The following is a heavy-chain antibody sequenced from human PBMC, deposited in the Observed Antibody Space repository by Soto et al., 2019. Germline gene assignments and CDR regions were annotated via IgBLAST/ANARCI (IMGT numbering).Heavy chain of an antibody. CDR3: ARGGTYDIFTAYAAELDY. V-gene: IGHV1-8*01. Sequence: ASVKVSCKASGYTFTSYDINWVRQATGQGLEWMGWMNPNSGNTGYAQKFQGRVTMTRNTSISTAYMELSSLRSEDTAVYYCARGGTYDIFTAYAAELDYWGQGTLVTVSS. CDR1: GYTFTSYD. CDR2: MNPNSGNT. D-gene: IGHD3-9*01. J-gene: IGHJ4*02.